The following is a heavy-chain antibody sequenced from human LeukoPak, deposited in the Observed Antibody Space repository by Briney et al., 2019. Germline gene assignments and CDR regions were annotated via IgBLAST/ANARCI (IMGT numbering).Heavy chain of an antibody. V-gene: IGHV3-7*01. J-gene: IGHJ4*02. CDR2: IKQDESEK. CDR1: GFTFSSYW. D-gene: IGHD1-1*01. CDR3: ARDKIEGPTKLDY. Sequence: GGSLRLSCAASGFTFSSYWMSWVRQAPGKGLEWVANIKQDESEKYYVDPVKGRFTISRDNAKNSLYLQMNSLRAEDTAVYYCARDKIEGPTKLDYWGQGILVTVSS.